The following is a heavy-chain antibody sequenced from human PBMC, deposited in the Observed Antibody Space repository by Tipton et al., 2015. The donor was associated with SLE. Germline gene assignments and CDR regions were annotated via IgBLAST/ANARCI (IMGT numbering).Heavy chain of an antibody. Sequence: QSGAEVKKFGASVKVSCKASGYTFTDYYLHWLRQAPGLGLEWMGWINPYSGDTYYALNFQGWVTMTRDKSINTAYMELSGLKSDDTAVYFCARAGSSNYYYYIDVWGEGTTVNVSS. CDR2: INPYSGDT. D-gene: IGHD6-6*01. CDR1: GYTFTDYY. CDR3: ARAGSSNYYYYIDV. J-gene: IGHJ6*03. V-gene: IGHV1-2*04.